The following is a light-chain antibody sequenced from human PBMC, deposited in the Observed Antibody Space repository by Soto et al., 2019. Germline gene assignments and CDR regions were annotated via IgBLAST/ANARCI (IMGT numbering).Light chain of an antibody. J-gene: IGKJ4*01. CDR2: GAS. CDR1: QNVSIN. Sequence: EIVMTQSPATLSVSPGDRATLSCRASQNVSINLAWYQQKPGQAPRLLIYGASTRATGVPGRFSGSGSGTEFTLTISALQSEDFAVYYCQQYGDWPGAFGGGTKVDI. CDR3: QQYGDWPGA. V-gene: IGKV3-15*01.